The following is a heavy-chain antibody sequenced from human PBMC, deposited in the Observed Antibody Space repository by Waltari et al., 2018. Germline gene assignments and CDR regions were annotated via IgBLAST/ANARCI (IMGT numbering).Heavy chain of an antibody. J-gene: IGHJ4*02. V-gene: IGHV4-39*01. Sequence: QLQLQESGPGLVKPSETLSLTCTVSGGSITTSSDYWGWVRQPPGKGLAWIGNIYYSGNTSYNPSLKRRGTISVDTSKNHFSLKLVLVTATDTAVYSCARRAAGGGGRYYFDYWGQGILVTVSS. CDR2: IYYSGNT. D-gene: IGHD6-13*01. CDR3: ARRAAGGGGRYYFDY. CDR1: GGSITTSSDY.